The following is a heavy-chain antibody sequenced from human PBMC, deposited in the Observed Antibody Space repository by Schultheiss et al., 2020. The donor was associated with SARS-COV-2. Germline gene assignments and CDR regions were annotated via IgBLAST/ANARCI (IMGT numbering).Heavy chain of an antibody. CDR3: ARTSLRLYWYFDL. CDR2: IGTAGDT. CDR1: GLTFDDYA. Sequence: GESLKISCAASGLTFDDYAMHWVRRAPGKGLEWVSAIGTAGDTYYPGSVKGRFTISRDNAKNSLYLQMNSLRAEDTAVYYCARTSLRLYWYFDLWGRGTLVTVSS. J-gene: IGHJ2*01. D-gene: IGHD5/OR15-5a*01. V-gene: IGHV3-13*01.